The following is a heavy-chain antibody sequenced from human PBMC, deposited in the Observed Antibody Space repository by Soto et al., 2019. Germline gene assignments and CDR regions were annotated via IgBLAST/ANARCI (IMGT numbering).Heavy chain of an antibody. Sequence: QLQLQESGPGLVKPSETLSLTCTVSGGSISSSSYYWGWIRQPPGKGLEWIGSIYYSGSTYYNPSLKSRVTISVDTSKNQFSLNLSSVTAADTAVYYCAKHARDAGYFSGWATLDPWGQGTLVTVSS. J-gene: IGHJ5*02. CDR2: IYYSGST. CDR1: GGSISSSSYY. D-gene: IGHD6-19*01. V-gene: IGHV4-39*01. CDR3: AKHARDAGYFSGWATLDP.